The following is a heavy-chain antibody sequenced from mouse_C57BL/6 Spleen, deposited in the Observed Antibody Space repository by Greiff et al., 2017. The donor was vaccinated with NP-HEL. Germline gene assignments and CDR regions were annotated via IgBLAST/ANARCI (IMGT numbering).Heavy chain of an antibody. CDR2: INPNNGGT. CDR1: GYTFTDYN. D-gene: IGHD1-1*01. J-gene: IGHJ1*03. V-gene: IGHV1-18*01. CDR3: ATYYYGSSYGYFDV. Sequence: VQLQQSGPELVKPGASVKIPCKASGYTFTDYNMDWVKQSHGKSLEWIGDINPNNGGTIYNQKFKGKATLPVDKSSSTAYMELRSLTSEDTAVDYCATYYYGSSYGYFDVWGTGTTVTVAS.